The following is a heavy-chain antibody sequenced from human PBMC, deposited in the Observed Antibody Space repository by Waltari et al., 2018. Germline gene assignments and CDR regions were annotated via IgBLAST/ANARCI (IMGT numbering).Heavy chain of an antibody. CDR1: GGSISSSSYY. J-gene: IGHJ2*01. D-gene: IGHD2-8*01. CDR3: ARHPAMTIMLWYFDL. Sequence: QLQLQESGPGLVKPSETLSLTCTVSGGSISSSSYYWGWIRQPPGKGLEWIGSIYYSGGTYYNPALKSRVTISVDTSKNQFSLKLSSVTAADTAVYYCARHPAMTIMLWYFDLWGRGTLVTVSS. V-gene: IGHV4-39*01. CDR2: IYYSGGT.